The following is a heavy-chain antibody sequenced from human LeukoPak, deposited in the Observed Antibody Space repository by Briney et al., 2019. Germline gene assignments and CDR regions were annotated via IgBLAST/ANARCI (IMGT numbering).Heavy chain of an antibody. D-gene: IGHD3-22*01. CDR3: AKAAGYYFVDY. Sequence: GGSLRLSCTASGFTFSNYWMNWVRQAPGKGLEWVANIKQDGSEKFYVDSVKGRFTISRDNAKNSLYLQMNSLRAEDTAVYYCAKAAGYYFVDYWGQGTLVTVSS. J-gene: IGHJ4*02. V-gene: IGHV3-7*01. CDR2: IKQDGSEK. CDR1: GFTFSNYW.